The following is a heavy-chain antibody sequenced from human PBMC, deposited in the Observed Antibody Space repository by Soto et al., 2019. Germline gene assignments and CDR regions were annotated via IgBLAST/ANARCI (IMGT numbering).Heavy chain of an antibody. J-gene: IGHJ4*02. CDR2: IKEDGSEK. CDR3: AGADF. Sequence: GGSLRLSCAASGFTFSSSSRMSWVRQAPGKGQEWVANIKEDGSEKYYVDSVKGRFTISRDTAENSLYLQMNSLRAEDTAVYYCAGADFWGRGALVTVSS. CDR1: GFTFSSSSR. V-gene: IGHV3-7*05.